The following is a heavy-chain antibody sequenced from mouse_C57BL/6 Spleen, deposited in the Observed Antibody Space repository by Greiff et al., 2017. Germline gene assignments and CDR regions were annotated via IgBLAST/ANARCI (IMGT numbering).Heavy chain of an antibody. V-gene: IGHV1-7*01. CDR2: INPSSGYT. D-gene: IGHD1-1*01. Sequence: AKQRPGQGLEWIGYINPSSGYTKYNQKFKDKATLTADKSSSTAYMQLSSLTYEALAVYYCARWATTGRAMDYRGQGTSVTVSS. CDR3: ARWATTGRAMDY. J-gene: IGHJ4*01.